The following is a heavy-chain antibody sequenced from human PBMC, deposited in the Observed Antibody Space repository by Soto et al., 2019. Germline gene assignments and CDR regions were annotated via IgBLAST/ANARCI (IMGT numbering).Heavy chain of an antibody. CDR3: ARLNRITMVRGYYFDY. V-gene: IGHV4-30-2*01. D-gene: IGHD3-10*01. CDR2: IYHSGST. Sequence: SETLSLTCAVSGGSISSGGYSWSWIRQPPGKGLEWIGYIYHSGSTYYNPSLKSRVTISVDRSKNQFSLKLSSVTAADTAVYYCARLNRITMVRGYYFDYWGQGTLVTVSS. CDR1: GGSISSGGYS. J-gene: IGHJ4*02.